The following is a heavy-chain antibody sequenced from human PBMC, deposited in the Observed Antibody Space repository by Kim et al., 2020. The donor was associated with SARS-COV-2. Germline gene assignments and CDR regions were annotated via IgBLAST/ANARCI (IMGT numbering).Heavy chain of an antibody. D-gene: IGHD6-19*01. CDR1: GFTFSSYA. J-gene: IGHJ4*02. CDR3: ARAIPMAGEVLRDY. Sequence: GWSLRLSCAASGFTFSSYAMHWVRQAPGKGLEWLAVISYDGSNKYYADPGKGRFTISRDNSKNTLYLQMNSLRAEDTDVYYCARAIPMAGEVLRDYWGQGTLVTVSS. CDR2: ISYDGSNK. V-gene: IGHV3-30*04.